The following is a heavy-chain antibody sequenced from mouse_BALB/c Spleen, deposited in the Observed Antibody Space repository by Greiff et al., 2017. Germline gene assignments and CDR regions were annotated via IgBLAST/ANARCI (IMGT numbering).Heavy chain of an antibody. J-gene: IGHJ1*01. CDR1: GFTFSNYW. CDR2: IRLKSNNYAT. V-gene: IGHV6-6*02. D-gene: IGHD1-2*01. CDR3: TRITTATLYWYFDV. Sequence: EVKLEESGGGLVQPGGSMKLSCVASGFTFSNYWMNWVRQSPEKGLEWVAEIRLKSNNYATHYAESVKGRFTISRDDSKSSVYLQMNNLRAEDTGIYYCTRITTATLYWYFDVWGAGTTVTVSS.